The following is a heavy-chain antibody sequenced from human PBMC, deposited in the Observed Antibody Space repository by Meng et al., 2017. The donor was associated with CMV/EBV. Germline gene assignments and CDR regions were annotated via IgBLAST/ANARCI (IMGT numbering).Heavy chain of an antibody. J-gene: IGHJ4*02. CDR1: GFTFSSYG. CDR3: AKDGYSGYDYDY. D-gene: IGHD5-12*01. Sequence: GESLKISCAASGFTFSSYGMYWVRQAPGKGLEWVAFIRYDGSNKYYADSVKGRFTISRDNSKNTLYPQMNSLRAEDTAVYYCAKDGYSGYDYDYWGQGTLVTVSS. V-gene: IGHV3-30*02. CDR2: IRYDGSNK.